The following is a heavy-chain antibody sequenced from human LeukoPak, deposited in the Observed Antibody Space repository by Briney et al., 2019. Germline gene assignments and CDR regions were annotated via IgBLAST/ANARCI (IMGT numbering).Heavy chain of an antibody. CDR1: GYTFTSYG. V-gene: IGHV1-18*01. D-gene: IGHD2-2*01. CDR3: AKVVVPAAMGIQNVDYFDY. J-gene: IGHJ4*02. CDR2: ISAYNGNT. Sequence: GASVKVSCKASGYTFTSYGISWVRQAPGQGLEWMGWISAYNGNTNYAQKLQGRVTMTTDTSTSTAYMELRSLRSDDTAVYYCAKVVVPAAMGIQNVDYFDYWGQGTLVTVSS.